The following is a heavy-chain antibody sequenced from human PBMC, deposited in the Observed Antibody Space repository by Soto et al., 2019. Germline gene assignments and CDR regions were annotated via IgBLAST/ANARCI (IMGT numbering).Heavy chain of an antibody. J-gene: IGHJ4*02. CDR2: IFPGDSDT. Sequence: GESLKISCKGSGYSFNSYWIGWVRQMPGKGLEWMGIIFPGDSDTRYSPSFQGQVTISADKSISTAYLQWSSLKASDTAMYYCARQIYDSDSGPNFQYYFDSWGQGTLVTVSS. D-gene: IGHD3-22*01. V-gene: IGHV5-51*01. CDR1: GYSFNSYW. CDR3: ARQIYDSDSGPNFQYYFDS.